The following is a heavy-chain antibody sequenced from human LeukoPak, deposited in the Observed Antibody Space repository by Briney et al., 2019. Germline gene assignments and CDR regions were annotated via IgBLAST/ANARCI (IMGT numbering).Heavy chain of an antibody. CDR2: FDPEDGET. Sequence: GASVKVSCKVSGYTLTELSMHWVRQAPGKGLEWMGGFDPEDGETIYAQKFQGRVTMTEDTSTDTAYMELSRLRSDDTAVYYCARGAIYDFWSGYWGIDYWGQGTLVTVSS. V-gene: IGHV1-24*01. CDR3: ARGAIYDFWSGYWGIDY. J-gene: IGHJ4*02. CDR1: GYTLTELS. D-gene: IGHD3-3*01.